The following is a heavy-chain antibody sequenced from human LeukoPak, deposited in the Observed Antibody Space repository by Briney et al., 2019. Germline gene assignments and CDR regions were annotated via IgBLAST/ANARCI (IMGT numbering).Heavy chain of an antibody. CDR2: IYYSGST. CDR1: GGSISSSTYY. Sequence: SETLSLTCTVSGGSISSSTYYWGWIRQPPGKGLEWIGSIYYSGSTYYKPSLKSRVTISVDTSKNQFSLKLSSVTAADTAVYYCARTYYYGSGNKNWFDPWGQGTPVTVSS. CDR3: ARTYYYGSGNKNWFDP. D-gene: IGHD3-10*01. J-gene: IGHJ5*02. V-gene: IGHV4-39*01.